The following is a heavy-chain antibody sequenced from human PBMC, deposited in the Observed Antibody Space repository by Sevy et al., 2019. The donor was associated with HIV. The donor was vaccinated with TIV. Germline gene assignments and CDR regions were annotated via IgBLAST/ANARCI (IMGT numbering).Heavy chain of an antibody. CDR3: TSGPGSLPWVPSGWFDP. CDR1: GFTFSGSE. V-gene: IGHV3-73*01. CDR2: IRSRANGYAT. J-gene: IGHJ5*02. D-gene: IGHD7-27*01. Sequence: GGSLRRSCAASGFTFSGSETHWVRQASGKGLEWVGRIRSRANGYATTDAASGKGRFTITRDDSKNTAYLQMNSLKIEDTAVYYCTSGPGSLPWVPSGWFDPWGQGTLVTVSS.